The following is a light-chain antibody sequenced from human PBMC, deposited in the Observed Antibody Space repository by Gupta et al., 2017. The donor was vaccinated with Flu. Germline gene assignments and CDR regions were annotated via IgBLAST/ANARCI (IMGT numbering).Light chain of an antibody. J-gene: IGLJ1*01. CDR3: SSHTSSSGVV. CDR2: DVN. CDR1: DSDVGGYNF. Sequence: QSALTQPASVSGSPGQSITISCIGTDSDVGGYNFVSWYQQYPGKAPKLIICDVNDRPSGVASRFSASKSGDTASLTITVPQTDDEADYYCSSHTSSSGVVFGTGTTVTVL. V-gene: IGLV2-14*03.